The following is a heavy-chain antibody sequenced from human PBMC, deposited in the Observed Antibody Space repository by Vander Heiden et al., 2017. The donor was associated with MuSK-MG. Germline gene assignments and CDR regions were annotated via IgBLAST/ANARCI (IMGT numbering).Heavy chain of an antibody. CDR1: GYSFTNFW. CDR2: IDPSDSYT. CDR3: ARHAGDTMAMVGAFDL. D-gene: IGHD2-8*01. Sequence: QLMQSGAEIKKPGESLVISCKASGYSFTNFWGTWVRQVPGKGLQWMGRIDPSDSYTTYNPSLQGHVTISRDKSTGTVYLQWSALRDSDSGIYYCARHAGDTMAMVGAFDLWGQGTKVTVSS. V-gene: IGHV5-10-1*01. J-gene: IGHJ3*01.